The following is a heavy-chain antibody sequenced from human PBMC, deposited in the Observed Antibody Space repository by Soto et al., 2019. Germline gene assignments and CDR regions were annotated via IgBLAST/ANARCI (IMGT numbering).Heavy chain of an antibody. Sequence: PGGSLRLSCAASGFSFSSYDVNWVRQAPGKGLEWVSGISGSGDSTYYADSVKGRFTISRDNSKNTLYLQMNSLRAEDTAVYYCAKGVPGIAVAGTGYFQHWGQGTLVTVSS. D-gene: IGHD6-19*01. J-gene: IGHJ1*01. V-gene: IGHV3-23*01. CDR1: GFSFSSYD. CDR3: AKGVPGIAVAGTGYFQH. CDR2: ISGSGDST.